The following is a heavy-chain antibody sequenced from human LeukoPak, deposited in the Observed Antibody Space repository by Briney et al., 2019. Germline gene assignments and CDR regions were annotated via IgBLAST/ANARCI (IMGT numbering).Heavy chain of an antibody. CDR2: ISRRGSNI. V-gene: IGHV3-11*01. CDR3: ARDQMKGIAAAGTGFDY. J-gene: IGHJ4*02. Sequence: GGSLRLSCAASGFTFSEYYMGWVRQAPGKGVGWVSYISRRGSNIQYADSEKGRFTITRDNDKNSLYLQIKSLRAEDTALYYCARDQMKGIAAAGTGFDYWGQGTLVTVSS. D-gene: IGHD6-13*01. CDR1: GFTFSEYY.